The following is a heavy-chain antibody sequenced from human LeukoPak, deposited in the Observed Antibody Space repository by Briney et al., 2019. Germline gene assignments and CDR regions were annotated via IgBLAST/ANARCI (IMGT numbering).Heavy chain of an antibody. CDR2: ITSSSSII. Sequence: GGSLRLSCPASGFTFSSYTMNWVRQAPGKGLEWVSHITSSSSIIYYADSVKGRFTISRDNSKNTLYLQMNSLRAEDTAVYYCARDGAIMCSSTSCSYFDYWGQGTLVTVSS. J-gene: IGHJ4*02. CDR3: ARDGAIMCSSTSCSYFDY. D-gene: IGHD2-2*01. CDR1: GFTFSSYT. V-gene: IGHV3-48*04.